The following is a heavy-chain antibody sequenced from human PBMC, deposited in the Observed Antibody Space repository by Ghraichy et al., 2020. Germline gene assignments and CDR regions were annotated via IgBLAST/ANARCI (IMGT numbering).Heavy chain of an antibody. CDR2: IYHSGST. CDR1: GGSISSGGYS. Sequence: SETLSLTCAVSGGSISSGGYSWSWIRQPPGKGLEWIGYIYHSGSTSYNPSLKSRVTISLDRSKNQFSLKLSSVTAADTAVYYCARGGALFDPWGQGTLVTVSS. CDR3: ARGGALFDP. V-gene: IGHV4-30-2*01. D-gene: IGHD3-16*01. J-gene: IGHJ5*02.